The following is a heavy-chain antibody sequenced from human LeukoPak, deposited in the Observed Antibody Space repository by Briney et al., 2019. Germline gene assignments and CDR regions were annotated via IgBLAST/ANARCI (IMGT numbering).Heavy chain of an antibody. CDR3: ASGGRGAAARLLVY. V-gene: IGHV4-34*01. D-gene: IGHD6-13*01. CDR1: GGSFSGFS. J-gene: IGHJ4*02. CDR2: INHSGRT. Sequence: SETLSLTCAVYGGSFSGFSWNWIRQPPGKGLEWIGEINHSGRTKYNPSLKSRVTISLDTSKSQFSLKLSSVTAADTATYYCASGGRGAAARLLVYWGQGTLVNVSS.